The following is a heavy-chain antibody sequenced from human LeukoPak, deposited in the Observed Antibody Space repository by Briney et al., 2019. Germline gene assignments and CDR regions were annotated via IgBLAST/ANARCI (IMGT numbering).Heavy chain of an antibody. Sequence: SETLSLTCAVYGGSFSGYYWSWIRQPPGEGMEWIGEINHSGSTNYNPSLKSRVTISVDTSKNQFSLKLSSVTAADTAVYYCARRDDPLSFSAFDIWGQGTMVTVSS. V-gene: IGHV4-34*01. CDR1: GGSFSGYY. CDR3: ARRDDPLSFSAFDI. J-gene: IGHJ3*02. D-gene: IGHD1-1*01. CDR2: INHSGST.